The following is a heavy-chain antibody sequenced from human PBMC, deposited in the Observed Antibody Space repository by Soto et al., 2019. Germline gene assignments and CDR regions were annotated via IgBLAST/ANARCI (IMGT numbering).Heavy chain of an antibody. CDR1: GGSFRGDY. V-gene: IGHV4-34*01. CDR2: INHTGST. CDR3: ARGLAAAGSYYFEY. Sequence: QVQLQQWGAGLLKPSETLSLTCADYGGSFRGDYWSWIRQPPGKGLEWIGEINHTGSTNYNPSLKSRVTIAIDTSKNLFSPTLSSVTAADTAVYFCARGLAAAGSYYFEYWGQGTLVTVSP. D-gene: IGHD6-13*01. J-gene: IGHJ4*02.